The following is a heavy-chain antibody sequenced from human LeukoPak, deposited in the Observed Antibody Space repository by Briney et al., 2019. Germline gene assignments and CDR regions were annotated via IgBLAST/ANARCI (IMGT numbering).Heavy chain of an antibody. J-gene: IGHJ4*02. Sequence: PGGSLRLSCAASGFTFDDYAMHWVRQAPGKDLEWVSGISWNSGSIGYADSVKGRFTISRDNAKNSLYLQMNSLRAEDTALYYCAKEGYDFLSNYFDYWGQGTLVTVSS. CDR2: ISWNSGSI. V-gene: IGHV3-9*01. CDR3: AKEGYDFLSNYFDY. D-gene: IGHD3-3*01. CDR1: GFTFDDYA.